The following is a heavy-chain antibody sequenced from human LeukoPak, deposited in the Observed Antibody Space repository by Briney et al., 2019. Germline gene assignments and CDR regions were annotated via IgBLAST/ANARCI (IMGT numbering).Heavy chain of an antibody. V-gene: IGHV3-74*01. CDR2: INTDGRTT. CDR3: PIDLHGSPDW. CDR1: GFTFTTFW. D-gene: IGHD2-2*03. Sequence: GGSLRLSCAPSGFTFTTFWMNWVRQAPGEGLVWVSLINTDGRTTTYADSVKGGFTISRDDVKNTLYLQMNSLRAEDTAVYYCPIDLHGSPDWWGQGTLVTVSS. J-gene: IGHJ4*02.